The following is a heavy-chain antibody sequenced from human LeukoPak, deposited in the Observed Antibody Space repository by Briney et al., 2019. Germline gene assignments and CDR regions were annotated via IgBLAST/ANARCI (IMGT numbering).Heavy chain of an antibody. CDR2: IYTSGAT. J-gene: IGHJ3*02. V-gene: IGHV4-4*07. CDR3: ARDVVFGSGINAFDI. D-gene: IGHD3-10*01. CDR1: GGSISTYY. Sequence: SETLSLTCTVSGGSISTYYWGWIRQAPGKGLEWVGRIYTSGATNYNPSLKSRVTMSVDTSKIQFSLKLKLTSVTAADTAMYYCARDVVFGSGINAFDIWGQGTVVTVSS.